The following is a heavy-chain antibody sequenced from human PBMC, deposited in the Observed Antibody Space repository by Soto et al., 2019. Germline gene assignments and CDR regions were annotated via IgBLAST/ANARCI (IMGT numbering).Heavy chain of an antibody. D-gene: IGHD3-22*01. Sequence: ASVKVSCKASGDTFSTYTITWMRQAPGQGLEWMGWISAYNGNTNYAQKLQGRVTMTTDTSTSTAYMELRSLRSDDTAVYYCARSDYYDSSGYRADFDYWGQGTLLTVSS. CDR3: ARSDYYDSSGYRADFDY. J-gene: IGHJ4*02. CDR1: GDTFSTYT. CDR2: ISAYNGNT. V-gene: IGHV1-18*01.